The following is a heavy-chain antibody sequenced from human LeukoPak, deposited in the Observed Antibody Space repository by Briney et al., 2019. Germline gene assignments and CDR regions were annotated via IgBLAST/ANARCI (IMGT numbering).Heavy chain of an antibody. CDR3: ARGRQQLVTDYYYYYMDV. Sequence: SETLSLTCTVSGGSISSYYWSRIRQPPGKGLEWIGYIYYSGSTNYNPSLKSRVTISVDTSKNQFSLKLSSVTAADTAVYYCARGRQQLVTDYYYYYMDVWGKGTTVTISS. V-gene: IGHV4-59*01. CDR1: GGSISSYY. J-gene: IGHJ6*03. CDR2: IYYSGST. D-gene: IGHD6-13*01.